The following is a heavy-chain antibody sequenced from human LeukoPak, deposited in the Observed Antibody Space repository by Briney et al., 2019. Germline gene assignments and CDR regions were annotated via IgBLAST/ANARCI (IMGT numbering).Heavy chain of an antibody. D-gene: IGHD1-20*01. J-gene: IGHJ4*02. V-gene: IGHV3-30*02. CDR1: GFTFSSYG. Sequence: GGSLRLSCAASGFTFSSYGMHWVRQAPGKGLEWVAFIRHDGSYKYYADSVKGRFTISRDDSKNTLYLQMNSLRAEDTAMYYCARVSITALDYWGQGTLVTVSS. CDR2: IRHDGSYK. CDR3: ARVSITALDY.